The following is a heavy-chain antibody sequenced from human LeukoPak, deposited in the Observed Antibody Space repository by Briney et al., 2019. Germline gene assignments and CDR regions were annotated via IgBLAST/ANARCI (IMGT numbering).Heavy chain of an antibody. CDR2: ISAYNGNT. D-gene: IGHD3-10*01. CDR1: GYTFTSYG. Sequence: ASVKVSCKASGYTFTSYGISWVRQAPGQGGEWMGWISAYNGNTNYAQKLQGRVTMTTDTSTSTAYMELRSLRSDDTAVYYCARDKGEGGTMVRGVIIGYYYYGMDVWGQGTTVTVSS. J-gene: IGHJ6*02. V-gene: IGHV1-18*01. CDR3: ARDKGEGGTMVRGVIIGYYYYGMDV.